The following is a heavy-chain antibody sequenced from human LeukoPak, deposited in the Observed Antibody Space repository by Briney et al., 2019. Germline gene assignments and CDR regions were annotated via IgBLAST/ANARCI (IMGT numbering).Heavy chain of an antibody. V-gene: IGHV3-21*01. J-gene: IGHJ4*02. Sequence: PGGSLRLSCAASGFTFSSYEMNWVRQAPGKGLEWVSSISSSSRYIYYADSMEGRLTISRDNAKNSLYLQMDRLRAEDTAVYYCAGVWSPPYTSNWPYYFDYWGQGALVTVSS. D-gene: IGHD6-13*01. CDR1: GFTFSSYE. CDR3: AGVWSPPYTSNWPYYFDY. CDR2: ISSSSRYI.